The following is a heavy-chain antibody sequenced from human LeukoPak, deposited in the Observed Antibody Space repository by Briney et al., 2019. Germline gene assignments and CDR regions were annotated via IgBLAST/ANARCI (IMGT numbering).Heavy chain of an antibody. CDR3: AKLHNLNSDY. CDR1: GFTFSSYA. Sequence: GGSLRLSCAASGFTFSSYAMSWVRQAPGKGLEWVSAISGSGDSTYYAGSVKGRFTISRDNSKNTLYLQMNSLRAEDTAVYYCAKLHNLNSDYWGQGTLVTVSS. D-gene: IGHD1-14*01. CDR2: ISGSGDST. J-gene: IGHJ4*02. V-gene: IGHV3-23*01.